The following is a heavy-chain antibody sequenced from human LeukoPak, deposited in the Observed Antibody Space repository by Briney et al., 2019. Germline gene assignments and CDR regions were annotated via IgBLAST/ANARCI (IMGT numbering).Heavy chain of an antibody. Sequence: GGSPRLSCAASGLAVSTNYLSWVRQAPGKGLEWVSVIYSDGSTYYTDSVKGRFTISRDNSKNTLYLQMNSLRPEDTAVYYCARDQRSESYYPWGWFDPWGQGTLVTVSS. CDR2: IYSDGST. CDR1: GLAVSTNY. J-gene: IGHJ5*02. D-gene: IGHD1-26*01. CDR3: ARDQRSESYYPWGWFDP. V-gene: IGHV3-66*02.